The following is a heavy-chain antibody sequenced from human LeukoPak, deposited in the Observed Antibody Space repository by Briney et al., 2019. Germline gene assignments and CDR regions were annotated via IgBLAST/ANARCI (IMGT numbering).Heavy chain of an antibody. CDR1: GFTFSSYS. J-gene: IGHJ6*02. V-gene: IGHV3-21*01. Sequence: GGSLRLSCAAPGFTFSSYSMNWVRQAPGKGLEWVSSISSSSSYIYYADSVKGRFTISRDNAKNSLYLQMNSLRGEDTAVYYCARDAAYYTNGVCYHYYYYGMDVWGQGTTVTVSS. D-gene: IGHD2-8*01. CDR3: ARDAAYYTNGVCYHYYYYGMDV. CDR2: ISSSSSYI.